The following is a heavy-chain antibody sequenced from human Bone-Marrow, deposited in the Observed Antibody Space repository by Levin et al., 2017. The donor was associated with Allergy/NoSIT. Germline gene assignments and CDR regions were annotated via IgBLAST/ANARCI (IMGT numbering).Heavy chain of an antibody. V-gene: IGHV1-8*01. CDR3: ARGDLASGYLFAY. CDR2: MYPNSDNA. J-gene: IGHJ4*02. CDR1: GYTFTSFD. D-gene: IGHD5-12*01. Sequence: ASVKVSCKTSGYTFTSFDINWVRQATGQGLEWMGWMYPNSDNAGYAQKFQGRVTMTRNTSISTAYMELSSLRSEDTAIYYCARGDLASGYLFAYWGQGTLVTVSS.